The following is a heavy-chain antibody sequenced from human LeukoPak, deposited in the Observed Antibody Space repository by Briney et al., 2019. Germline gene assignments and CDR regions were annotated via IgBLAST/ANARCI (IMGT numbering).Heavy chain of an antibody. D-gene: IGHD1-1*01. CDR2: IYDSGTT. J-gene: IGHJ4*02. CDR1: GDSISNGGYY. Sequence: SETLSLTCTVSGDSISNGGYYWSWIRLHPGKGLEWVGYIYDSGTTYYSPALQSRVSISVDTSDNKFSLKLKSLTAADTAVYYCARGGDWRGFDYWGQGTLVTVSS. CDR3: ARGGDWRGFDY. V-gene: IGHV4-31*03.